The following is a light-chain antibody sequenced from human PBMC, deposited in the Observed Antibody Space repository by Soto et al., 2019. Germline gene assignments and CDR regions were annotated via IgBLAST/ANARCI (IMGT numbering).Light chain of an antibody. Sequence: QSVLTQPHSVSGAPGQRVTISCTGSSSNIGAGYDVHWYQQLPGTAPKLLIYGNSNRPSGVPDRFSGSKSGTSASLAITGLQAEDEADYYCQSYDSSPWVFGGGTKVTVL. CDR2: GNS. V-gene: IGLV1-40*01. CDR3: QSYDSSPWV. J-gene: IGLJ2*01. CDR1: SSNIGAGYD.